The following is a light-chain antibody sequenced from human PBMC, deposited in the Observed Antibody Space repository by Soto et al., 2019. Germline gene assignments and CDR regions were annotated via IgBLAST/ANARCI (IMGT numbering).Light chain of an antibody. J-gene: IGLJ1*01. CDR1: SSNIGSTYD. V-gene: IGLV1-40*01. Sequence: QSVLTQPPSVSGAPGQRVTISCTGSSSNIGSTYDVQWYQQLPGTAPKLLIHGNTNRPSGVPDRFSGSKSGTSASLAIAGLQADDEADYYCQSYDDSLSVHYVFGTGTKRTVL. CDR3: QSYDDSLSVHYV. CDR2: GNT.